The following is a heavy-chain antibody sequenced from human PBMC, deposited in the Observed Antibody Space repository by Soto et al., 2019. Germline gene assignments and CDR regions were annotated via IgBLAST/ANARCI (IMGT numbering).Heavy chain of an antibody. CDR1: GGTFSSYA. D-gene: IGHD3-9*01. CDR2: IIPIFGTA. CDR3: ARGPVPLRYFDWPQGE. V-gene: IGHV1-69*13. J-gene: IGHJ4*02. Sequence: SSVKVSCKASGGTFSSYAISWVRQAPGQGLEWMGGIIPIFGTANYAQKFQGRVTITADESTSTAYMELSSLRSEDTAVYYCARGPVPLRYFDWPQGEWGQGTLVTAAS.